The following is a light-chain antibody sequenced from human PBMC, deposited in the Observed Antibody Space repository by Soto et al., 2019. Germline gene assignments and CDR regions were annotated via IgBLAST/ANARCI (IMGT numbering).Light chain of an antibody. J-gene: IGKJ1*01. CDR3: QQYHSYWT. V-gene: IGKV3-20*01. CDR1: QSISNSY. Sequence: EIVLTQSPATLALSPGERSTLSCRASQSISNSYLAWYQQKPGQAPRLLIYGASSRATGIPDRFTGSGSGTEFTLTISSLQTDDFSTYYCQQYHSYWTFGQGTKVDIK. CDR2: GAS.